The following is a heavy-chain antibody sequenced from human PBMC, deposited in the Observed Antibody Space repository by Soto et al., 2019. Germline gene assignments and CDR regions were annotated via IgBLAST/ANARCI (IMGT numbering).Heavy chain of an antibody. J-gene: IGHJ4*02. CDR2: ISVYNGNT. V-gene: IGHV1-18*01. CDR1: GYSFATSG. CDR3: ARAGQYYDASGYAD. D-gene: IGHD3-22*01. Sequence: QVQLVQSGTEVKKPGASIKVSCKASGYSFATSGMTWVRQAPGQGLEWMGWISVYNGNTNYDQKLQDRVTMTTDTSTNTAFLEVRYLRSDDTAVYYCARAGQYYDASGYADWGQGTLVTVS.